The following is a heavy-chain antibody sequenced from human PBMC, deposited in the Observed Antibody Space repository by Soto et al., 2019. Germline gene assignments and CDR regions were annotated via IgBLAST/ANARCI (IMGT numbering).Heavy chain of an antibody. CDR1: GYSFTSYW. CDR3: AIIVVVPAASYYGMDV. V-gene: IGHV5-10-1*01. Sequence: PGESLKISCKGSGYSFTSYWITWVRQMPGKGLEWMGRIRPSDSYTNYSPSFQEQVTISADKSISTAYLQWNSLKASDTAMYYCAIIVVVPAASYYGMDVWGQGTTVTVSS. J-gene: IGHJ6*02. CDR2: IRPSDSYT. D-gene: IGHD2-2*01.